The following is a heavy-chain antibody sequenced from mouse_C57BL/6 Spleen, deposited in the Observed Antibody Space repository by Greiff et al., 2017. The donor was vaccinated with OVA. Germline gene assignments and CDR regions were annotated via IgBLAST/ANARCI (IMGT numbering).Heavy chain of an antibody. V-gene: IGHV14-3*01. CDR3: ARGDPYWYLDV. CDR1: GFNIKNTY. Sequence: EVQLVESVAELVRPGASVKLSCTASGFNIKNTYMHWVKQRPEQGLEWIGRIDPANGNTKYAPKFQGKAPITEDTSSNTAYLQLSSLASEDTAIYYCARGDPYWYLDVWGTGTTVTVSS. D-gene: IGHD3-3*01. J-gene: IGHJ1*03. CDR2: IDPANGNT.